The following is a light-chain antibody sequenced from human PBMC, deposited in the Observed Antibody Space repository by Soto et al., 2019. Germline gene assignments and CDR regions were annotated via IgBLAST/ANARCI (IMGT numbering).Light chain of an antibody. CDR2: DTS. CDR3: QQANSFPPT. J-gene: IGKJ4*01. Sequence: EIALTQSPGTLSLSPGERATLSCRASQTLSNSFIAWYQHKPGQAPRLLVYDTSTRATGIPDRYSGSGSGTDFTLTISRLEPEDFATYYCQQANSFPPTFGGGTKVDIK. V-gene: IGKV3-20*01. CDR1: QTLSNSF.